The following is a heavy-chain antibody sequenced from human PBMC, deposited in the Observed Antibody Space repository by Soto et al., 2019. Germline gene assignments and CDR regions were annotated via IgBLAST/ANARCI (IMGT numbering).Heavy chain of an antibody. CDR2: IYYSGST. D-gene: IGHD5-12*01. Sequence: PSETLSLTCTVSGGSISSYYWSWIRQPPGKGLEWIGCIYYSGSTNYNPSLKSRVTISVDTSKNQFSLKLSSVTAADTAVYYCARGASGSGYDELVVDYWGQGTLVTVSS. V-gene: IGHV4-59*01. CDR1: GGSISSYY. CDR3: ARGASGSGYDELVVDY. J-gene: IGHJ4*02.